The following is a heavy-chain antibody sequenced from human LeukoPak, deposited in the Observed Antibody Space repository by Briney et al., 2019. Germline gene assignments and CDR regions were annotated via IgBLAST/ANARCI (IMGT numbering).Heavy chain of an antibody. CDR2: INAGNGNT. Sequence: GASVKVSCKASGYTFTSYAVHWVRQAPGQRLEWMGWINAGNGNTKYSQKFQGRVTITRDTSASTAYMELSSLRSEDTAVYYCARDFSAAAGLATPGNDFDYWGQGTLVTVSS. D-gene: IGHD6-13*01. V-gene: IGHV1-3*01. CDR1: GYTFTSYA. J-gene: IGHJ4*02. CDR3: ARDFSAAAGLATPGNDFDY.